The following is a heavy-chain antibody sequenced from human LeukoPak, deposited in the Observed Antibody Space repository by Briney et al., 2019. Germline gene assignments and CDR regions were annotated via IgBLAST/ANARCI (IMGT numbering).Heavy chain of an antibody. CDR3: ARHGYSSSWYSGIFDY. D-gene: IGHD6-13*01. V-gene: IGHV4-4*02. CDR2: IYHSGST. CDR1: GGSISRSNW. Sequence: SETLSLTCAVSGGSISRSNWWSWVRQSPGKGLEWIGEIYHSGSTNYNPSLKSRVTISVDTSKNQFSLKLSSVTAADTAVYYCARHGYSSSWYSGIFDYWGQGTLVTVSS. J-gene: IGHJ4*02.